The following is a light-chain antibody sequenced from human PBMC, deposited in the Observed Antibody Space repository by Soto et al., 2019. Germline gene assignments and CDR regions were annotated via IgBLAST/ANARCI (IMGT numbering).Light chain of an antibody. CDR1: QGVSDNY. CDR3: QQYGSSPRT. CDR2: GAS. V-gene: IGKV3-20*01. Sequence: EVVLTQSPGNLSLSPGEAATLSSRASQGVSDNYLALYQHKPGQPPRLLIYGASNRATAIPDRFSGSGSGTDFTLPISRLEPEDFAVYFCQQYGSSPRTFGQGTKVYIK. J-gene: IGKJ2*01.